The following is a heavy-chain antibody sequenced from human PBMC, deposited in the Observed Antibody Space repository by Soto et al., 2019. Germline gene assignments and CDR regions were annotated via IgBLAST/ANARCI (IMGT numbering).Heavy chain of an antibody. CDR1: VYTFTSYY. Sequence: SVNVCCKSSVYTFTSYYMHMVRQAPGQGLEWMGIINPSGGSTSYAQKFQGRVTMTRDTSTSTVYMELRSLRSEDKAVYYCARDKVLGEYYDGSGYYYYFDYWGQGTLVPVSS. J-gene: IGHJ4*02. CDR3: ARDKVLGEYYDGSGYYYYFDY. V-gene: IGHV1-46*01. CDR2: INPSGGST. D-gene: IGHD3-22*01.